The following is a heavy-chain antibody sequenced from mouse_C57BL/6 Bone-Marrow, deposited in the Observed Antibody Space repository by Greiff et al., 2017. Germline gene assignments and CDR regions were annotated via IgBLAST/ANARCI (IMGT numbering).Heavy chain of an antibody. CDR2: ISSGGSYP. Sequence: EVQLVESGGDLVKPGGSLKLSCAASGFTFSSYGMSWVRQTPAQRLEWVATISSGGSYPYYPDSVKGRFTISRDTATTTLSLQLSSLKSEDTAMYYGARHSICYDDDVPRLAYGGQGTLVTVSA. D-gene: IGHD2-4*01. V-gene: IGHV5-6*01. J-gene: IGHJ3*01. CDR3: ARHSICYDDDVPRLAY. CDR1: GFTFSSYG.